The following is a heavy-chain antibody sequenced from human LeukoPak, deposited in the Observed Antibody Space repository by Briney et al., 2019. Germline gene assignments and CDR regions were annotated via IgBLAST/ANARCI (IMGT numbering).Heavy chain of an antibody. V-gene: IGHV1-69*05. CDR2: IIPIFGTA. Sequence: ASVKVSCKASGGTFSSYAISWVRQAPGQGLEWMGRIIPIFGTANYAQKFQGRVTITTDESTSTAYMELSSLRSEDTAVYYCASNGPGAFDIWGQGTMVTVPS. J-gene: IGHJ3*02. CDR3: ASNGPGAFDI. CDR1: GGTFSSYA.